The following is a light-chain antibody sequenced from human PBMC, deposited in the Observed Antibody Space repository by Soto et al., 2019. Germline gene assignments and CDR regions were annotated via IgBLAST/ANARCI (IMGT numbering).Light chain of an antibody. Sequence: DIQMTQSPSSLSASVGDRVTITCRASQSIKTYLNWYHQKPGKAPKLLIYAASSLQSGVPSRFSGSGSGTDFTLTISSQQPEDFATYYCQQSHSSPGTFGQGTKVEIK. CDR2: AAS. J-gene: IGKJ1*01. CDR3: QQSHSSPGT. V-gene: IGKV1-39*01. CDR1: QSIKTY.